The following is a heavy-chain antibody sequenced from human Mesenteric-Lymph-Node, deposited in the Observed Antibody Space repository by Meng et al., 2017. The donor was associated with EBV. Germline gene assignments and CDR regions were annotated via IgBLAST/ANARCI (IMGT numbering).Heavy chain of an antibody. J-gene: IGHJ4*02. CDR2: INADKANT. D-gene: IGHD6-13*01. CDR3: AIEHTSTWYQGSFDY. Sequence: QVQRVQSGAEVKKPGASVKGSCKTTGYTFTSYVIHWVRQAPGQRLEWMGWINADKANTKYSQKFQGRVTITRDTSANTAYMELSSLGSEDTAVYYCAIEHTSTWYQGSFDYWGQGTLVTVSS. CDR1: GYTFTSYV. V-gene: IGHV1-3*01.